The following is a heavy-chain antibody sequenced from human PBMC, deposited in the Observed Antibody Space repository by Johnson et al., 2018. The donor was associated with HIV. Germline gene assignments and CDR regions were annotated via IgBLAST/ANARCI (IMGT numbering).Heavy chain of an antibody. CDR2: IWYDGSNT. Sequence: QVQLVESGGGVVQPGRSLRLSCAASRFTFSSYAMHWVRQAPGKGLEWVAVIWYDGSNTHYADSVKGRFTISRDNSKNTLYLQMNSLRAEDTAVYYCATSTASDAFDIWGQGTMVTVSS. D-gene: IGHD1-1*01. J-gene: IGHJ3*02. V-gene: IGHV3-33*08. CDR3: ATSTASDAFDI. CDR1: RFTFSSYA.